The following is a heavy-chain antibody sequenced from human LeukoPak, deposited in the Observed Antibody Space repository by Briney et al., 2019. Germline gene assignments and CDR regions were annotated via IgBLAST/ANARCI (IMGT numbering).Heavy chain of an antibody. CDR1: GFNFSSYA. CDR2: ISGSGGST. J-gene: IGHJ4*02. V-gene: IGHV3-23*01. CDR3: ARRAGAYSHPYDY. D-gene: IGHD4/OR15-4a*01. Sequence: GGALRLSCAASGFNFSSYAMSWGRQAPGKGLGVVSAISGSGGSTYYADSVKGRFTISRDNSKNTLYLQMNSLRAEDTAVYYCARRAGAYSHPYDYWGQGTLVTVSS.